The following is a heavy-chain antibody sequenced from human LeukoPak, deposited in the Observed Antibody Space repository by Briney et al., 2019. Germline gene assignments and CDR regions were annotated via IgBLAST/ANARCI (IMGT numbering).Heavy chain of an antibody. D-gene: IGHD3-10*01. CDR3: ARGLKVLWFGESYGMAV. V-gene: IGHV3-33*01. Sequence: GGSLRLSCAASGFTFSSYGMHWVRQAPGKGLEWVAVIWYDGSNKYYADSVKGRFTISRDNSKNTLYLQMNSLRAEDTAVYYCARGLKVLWFGESYGMAVWGQGTTVTVSS. CDR1: GFTFSSYG. J-gene: IGHJ6*02. CDR2: IWYDGSNK.